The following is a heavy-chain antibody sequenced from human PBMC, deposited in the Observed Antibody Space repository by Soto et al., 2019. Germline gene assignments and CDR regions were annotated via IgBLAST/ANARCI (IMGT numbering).Heavy chain of an antibody. CDR1: GFTFSSYA. V-gene: IGHV3-30-3*01. J-gene: IGHJ4*02. Sequence: QVQLVESGGGVVQPGRSLRLSCAASGFTFSSYAMHWVRQAPGKGLEWVAVISYDGSNKYYADSVKGRFTISRDNSKNTLYLQMNSLRAEDTAVYYCARGGGDYDSSGWSVYWGQGTLVTVSS. D-gene: IGHD3-22*01. CDR2: ISYDGSNK. CDR3: ARGGGDYDSSGWSVY.